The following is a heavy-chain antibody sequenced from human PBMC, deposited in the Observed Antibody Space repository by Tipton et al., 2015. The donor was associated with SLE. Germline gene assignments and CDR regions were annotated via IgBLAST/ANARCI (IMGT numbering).Heavy chain of an antibody. J-gene: IGHJ6*03. V-gene: IGHV3-66*01. CDR1: GFIVSSNY. D-gene: IGHD6-6*01. CDR2: IYSGGNT. Sequence: SLRLSCAASGFIVSSNYMSWVRQAPGKGLEWVSFIYSGGNTFYADSVKGRFTISRDNSKNMLYLQMNSLRAEDTAVYYCAVAARNHYIYYMDVWGKGTTLTVSS. CDR3: AVAARNHYIYYMDV.